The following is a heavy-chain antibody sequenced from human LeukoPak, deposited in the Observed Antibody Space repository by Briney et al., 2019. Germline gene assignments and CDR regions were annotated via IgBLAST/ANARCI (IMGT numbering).Heavy chain of an antibody. CDR3: AKDQQVGAAAYYFDS. V-gene: IGHV3-30*18. CDR1: GFTFSRYG. D-gene: IGHD6-13*01. CDR2: IANDGKDK. J-gene: IGHJ4*02. Sequence: QAGGSLRLSCAASGFTFSRYGLHWVRQAPGKGLEWVAVIANDGKDKKYADSVKGRFSISRDNSKSTLYLQMNSLRAEGTGVYYCAKDQQVGAAAYYFDSWGQGTLVTVPS.